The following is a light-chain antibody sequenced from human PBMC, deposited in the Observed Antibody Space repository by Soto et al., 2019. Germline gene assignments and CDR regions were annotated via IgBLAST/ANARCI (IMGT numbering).Light chain of an antibody. J-gene: IGKJ5*01. CDR3: QHYVSPPIT. Sequence: EIVMTQSPATLSVSPGERVTLSCRASQSVGSNLAWYQQKPGQAPRLLVYGASSRATGISDRFSGSGSGTDFTLTISRLEPEDFAVYYCQHYVSPPITFGQGTRLEIK. V-gene: IGKV3-20*01. CDR2: GAS. CDR1: QSVGSN.